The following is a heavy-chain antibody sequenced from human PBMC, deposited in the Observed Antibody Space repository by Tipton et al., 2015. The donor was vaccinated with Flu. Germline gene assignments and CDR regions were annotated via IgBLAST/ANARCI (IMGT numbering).Heavy chain of an antibody. CDR2: ISASKGNI. J-gene: IGHJ5*02. V-gene: IGHV1-18*01. Sequence: QVQLVQSGAEVKKPGASVKVSCKASGYTYSYYGVMWVRQAPGQGLEWMGWISASKGNINYAEKFQGRVTMTTDTSTSTAYLEVRRLRFDDTAIYYCARSRGQWLTSWGQGTLVTVTS. CDR3: ARSRGQWLTS. CDR1: GYTYSYYG. D-gene: IGHD6-19*01.